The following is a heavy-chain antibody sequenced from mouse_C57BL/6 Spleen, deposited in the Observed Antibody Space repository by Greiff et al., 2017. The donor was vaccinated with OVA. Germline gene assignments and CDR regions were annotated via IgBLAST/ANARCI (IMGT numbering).Heavy chain of an antibody. CDR2: IYPGSGST. CDR1: GYTFTSYW. J-gene: IGHJ3*01. D-gene: IGHD2-12*01. Sequence: VQLQQPGAELVKPGASVKMSCKASGYTFTSYWITWVKQRPGQGLEWIGDIYPGSGSTNYNEKFKSKATLTVDTSSSTAYMQLSSLTSEDSAVYYCAREGGDDDGCAYWGQGTLVTVSA. V-gene: IGHV1-55*01. CDR3: AREGGDDDGCAY.